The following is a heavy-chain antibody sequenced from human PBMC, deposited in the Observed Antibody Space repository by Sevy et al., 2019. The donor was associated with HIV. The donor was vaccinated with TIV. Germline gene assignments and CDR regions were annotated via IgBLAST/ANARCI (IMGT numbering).Heavy chain of an antibody. CDR3: ANLGGIVATISIDY. V-gene: IGHV3-23*01. D-gene: IGHD5-12*01. J-gene: IGHJ4*02. CDR1: GFTFSSYA. Sequence: GGSLRLSCAASGFTFSSYAMSWVRQAPGKGLEWVPAISGSGGSTYYADSVKGRFTISRDNSKNTLYLQMNSLRAEDTAVYYCANLGGIVATISIDYWGQGTLVTVSS. CDR2: ISGSGGST.